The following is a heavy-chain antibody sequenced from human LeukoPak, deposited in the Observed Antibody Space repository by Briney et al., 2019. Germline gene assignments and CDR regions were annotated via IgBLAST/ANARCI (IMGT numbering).Heavy chain of an antibody. J-gene: IGHJ4*02. CDR2: LYSGGNT. V-gene: IGHV3-53*01. Sequence: GGSLRLSCAASGLTGGHNYVSWVRQAPGKGLEWVSVLYSGGNTYHADSVKGRFTISRDNSKNTLYLQMNSLRAEDTAVYYCAREGASSSFGYWGQGTLVTVSS. D-gene: IGHD6-13*01. CDR3: AREGASSSFGY. CDR1: GLTGGHNY.